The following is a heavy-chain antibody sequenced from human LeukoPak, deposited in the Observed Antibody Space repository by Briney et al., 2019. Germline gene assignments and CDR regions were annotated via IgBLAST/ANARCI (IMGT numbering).Heavy chain of an antibody. CDR1: GYTFTSYG. CDR3: ARATTMDNYGDY. D-gene: IGHD4-11*01. V-gene: IGHV1-18*01. CDR2: ISAYNGNT. J-gene: IGHJ4*02. Sequence: ASVKVSCKASGYTFTSYGISWVRQAPGQGLECMGWISAYNGNTNYAQKLQGRVTMTTDTSTSTAYMELRSLRSDDTAVYYCARATTMDNYGDYWGQGTLVTVSS.